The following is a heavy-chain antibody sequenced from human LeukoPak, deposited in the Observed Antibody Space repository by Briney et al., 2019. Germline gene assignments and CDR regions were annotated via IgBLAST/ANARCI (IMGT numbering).Heavy chain of an antibody. V-gene: IGHV1-2*02. D-gene: IGHD6-19*01. CDR2: INPNSGGT. Sequence: ASVKVSCKASGYTFTGYYMHWVRQAPGQGLEWMGWINPNSGGTNYAQKFQGRVTMTRDTSISTAYMELSRLRSDDTAVYYCARTGYSSGWYRIDYWGQGTLVTVSS. J-gene: IGHJ4*02. CDR1: GYTFTGYY. CDR3: ARTGYSSGWYRIDY.